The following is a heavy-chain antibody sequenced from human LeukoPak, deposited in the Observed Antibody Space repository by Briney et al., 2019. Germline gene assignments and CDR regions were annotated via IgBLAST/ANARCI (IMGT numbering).Heavy chain of an antibody. D-gene: IGHD1-26*01. CDR3: ARAVGADAFDI. CDR1: GGSISSYY. Sequence: TPSETLPLTCTVSGGSISSYYWSWIRQPPGKGLEWIGYIYYSGSTNYNSSLKSRVTISVDTSKNQFSLKLSSVTAADTAVYYCARAVGADAFDIWGQGTMVTVSS. J-gene: IGHJ3*02. V-gene: IGHV4-59*08. CDR2: IYYSGST.